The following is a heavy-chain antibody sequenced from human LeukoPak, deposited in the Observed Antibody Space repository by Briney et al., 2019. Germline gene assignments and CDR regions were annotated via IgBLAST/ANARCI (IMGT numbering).Heavy chain of an antibody. CDR1: GFTFSTYA. V-gene: IGHV3-23*01. J-gene: IGHJ4*02. D-gene: IGHD6-13*01. CDR3: ARDPDAAAAYYFDY. CDR2: IGGGGSSR. Sequence: GGSLRLSCAASGFTFSTYAMSWVRQAPGKGLEWVSVIGGGGSSRYYADSVKGRFTISRDNSKNTLYLQMNSLRAEDTAVYYCARDPDAAAAYYFDYWGQGTLVTVSS.